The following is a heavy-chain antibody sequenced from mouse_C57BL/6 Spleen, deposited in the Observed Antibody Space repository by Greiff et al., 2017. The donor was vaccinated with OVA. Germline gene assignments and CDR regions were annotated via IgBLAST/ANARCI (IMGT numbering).Heavy chain of an antibody. CDR3: ARNDGGFDV. D-gene: IGHD2-3*01. Sequence: EVQLVESGPGLVKPSQSLSLTCSVTGYSITSGYYWNWIRQFPGNKLEWMGYISYDGSNNYNPSLKNRISITRDTSKNQFFLKLNSVTTEDTATYYCARNDGGFDVWGTGTTVTVSA. CDR2: ISYDGSN. V-gene: IGHV3-6*01. CDR1: GYSITSGYY. J-gene: IGHJ1*03.